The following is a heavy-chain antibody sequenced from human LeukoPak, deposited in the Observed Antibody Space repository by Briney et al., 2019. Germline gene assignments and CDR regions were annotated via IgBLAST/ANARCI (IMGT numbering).Heavy chain of an antibody. CDR2: MNPNSGNT. D-gene: IGHD4-17*01. Sequence: ASVKVSCKASGYTFTSYDINWVRQATGQGLEWMGWMNPNSGNTGYAQKFQGRVTMTRNTSISTAYMELSSLRSEDTAVYYCAREDYGDYVSHYWGQGTLVTVSS. CDR3: AREDYGDYVSHY. CDR1: GYTFTSYD. V-gene: IGHV1-8*01. J-gene: IGHJ4*02.